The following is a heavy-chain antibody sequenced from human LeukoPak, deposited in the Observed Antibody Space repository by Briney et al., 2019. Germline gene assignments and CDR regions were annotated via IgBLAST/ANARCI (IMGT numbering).Heavy chain of an antibody. Sequence: GGSLRLSCAASGFTFDDYAMHWVRQAPGKGLEWVSGISWNSGSIGYADSVKGRFTISRDNAKNSLYLQMNSLRAEDTALYYCATYYDSSGFDYWGQGTLVTVSS. D-gene: IGHD3-22*01. J-gene: IGHJ4*02. CDR3: ATYYDSSGFDY. V-gene: IGHV3-9*01. CDR1: GFTFDDYA. CDR2: ISWNSGSI.